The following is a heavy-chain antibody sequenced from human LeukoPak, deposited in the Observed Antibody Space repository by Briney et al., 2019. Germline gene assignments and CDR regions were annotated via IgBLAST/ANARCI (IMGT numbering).Heavy chain of an antibody. D-gene: IGHD6-13*01. Sequence: GGSLRLSCAASGFTFSDYWMSWVRQAPGEGLEWVANINQDGSAKNYVDSVGGRFTISRDNAKKSLYLQMNSLRAEDTAIYYCAPPPIAATGNWGQGTLVTVSS. CDR3: APPPIAATGN. CDR1: GFTFSDYW. V-gene: IGHV3-7*01. J-gene: IGHJ4*02. CDR2: INQDGSAK.